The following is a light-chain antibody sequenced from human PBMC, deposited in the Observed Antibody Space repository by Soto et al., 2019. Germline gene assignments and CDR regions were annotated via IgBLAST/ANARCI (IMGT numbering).Light chain of an antibody. J-gene: IGLJ2*01. V-gene: IGLV1-47*01. CDR3: AAWDDSLVV. CDR2: RNN. Sequence: QSVLTQPPSASGTPGQTVTISCSGSSSNIGSAYIYWYQHLPGTAPKLLIYRNNQRPSGVPDRFSASKSGTSASPAISGLRSEDDADYYCAAWDDSLVVFGGGTKLTVL. CDR1: SSNIGSAY.